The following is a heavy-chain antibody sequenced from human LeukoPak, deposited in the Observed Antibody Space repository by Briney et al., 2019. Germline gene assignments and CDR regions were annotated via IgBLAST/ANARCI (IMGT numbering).Heavy chain of an antibody. CDR3: AKCDIVVVPAALEA. V-gene: IGHV3-23*01. D-gene: IGHD2-2*01. CDR1: GFTFSSYA. CDR2: ISGSGGST. J-gene: IGHJ5*02. Sequence: GGSLRLSCAASGFTFSSYAMSWARQAPGKGLEWVSAISGSGGSTYYADSVKGRFTISRDNSKNTLYLQMNSLRAEDTAVYYCAKCDIVVVPAALEAWGQGTLVTLSS.